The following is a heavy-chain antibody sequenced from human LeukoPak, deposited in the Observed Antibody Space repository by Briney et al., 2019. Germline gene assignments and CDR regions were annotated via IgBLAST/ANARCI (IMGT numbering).Heavy chain of an antibody. Sequence: GASVKVSCKASGYTFTGYYMHWVRQAPGQGLEWMGWISAYNGNTNYAQKLQGRVTMTTDTSTSTAYMELRSLRSDDTAVYYCARVSPRSGYYYWGQGTLVTVSS. CDR3: ARVSPRSGYYY. CDR1: GYTFTGYY. CDR2: ISAYNGNT. J-gene: IGHJ4*02. V-gene: IGHV1-18*04. D-gene: IGHD3-3*01.